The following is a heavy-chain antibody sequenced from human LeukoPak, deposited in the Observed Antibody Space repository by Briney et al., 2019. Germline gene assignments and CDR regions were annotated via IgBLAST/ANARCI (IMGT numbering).Heavy chain of an antibody. J-gene: IGHJ3*02. CDR2: INHSGST. Sequence: SETLSLTCAVYGGSFSGYYWSWIRQPPGKGLEWIGEINHSGSTNYNPSLKSRVTISVDKSKNQFSLKLSSVTAADTAVYYCAITPDYSRPFDIWGQGTMVTVSS. V-gene: IGHV4-34*01. D-gene: IGHD4-11*01. CDR3: AITPDYSRPFDI. CDR1: GGSFSGYY.